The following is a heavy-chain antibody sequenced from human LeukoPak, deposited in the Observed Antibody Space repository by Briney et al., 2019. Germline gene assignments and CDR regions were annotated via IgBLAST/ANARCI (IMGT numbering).Heavy chain of an antibody. CDR1: GYTSTSYD. CDR3: ARARVQGVRGDY. J-gene: IGHJ4*02. Sequence: ASVKVSCKASGYTSTSYDINWVRQATGQGLEWMGWMNTNSGNTGYAQKFQGRVTMTRNTSISTAYMELSSLRSEDTAVYYCARARVQGVRGDYWGQGTLVTVSS. D-gene: IGHD3-10*01. V-gene: IGHV1-8*01. CDR2: MNTNSGNT.